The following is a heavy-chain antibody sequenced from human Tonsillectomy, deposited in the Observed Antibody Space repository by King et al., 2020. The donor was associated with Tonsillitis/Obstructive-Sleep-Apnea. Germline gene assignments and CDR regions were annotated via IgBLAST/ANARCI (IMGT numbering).Heavy chain of an antibody. V-gene: IGHV3-66*01. CDR1: GFSVSNNY. CDR3: ATSSIIYDY. Sequence: VQLVESGGGLVRPGGSLRLSCAASGFSVSNNYMSWVRQAPGKGLEWVSVIYSGGRTYYADSVKGRFTISRDNSKDTLYLQMNSLRAEDTAVYYCATSSIIYDYWGQGTLVTVSS. J-gene: IGHJ4*02. D-gene: IGHD1-14*01. CDR2: IYSGGRT.